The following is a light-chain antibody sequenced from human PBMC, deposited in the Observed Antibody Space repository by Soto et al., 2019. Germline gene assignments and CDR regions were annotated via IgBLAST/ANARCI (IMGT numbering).Light chain of an antibody. CDR2: GAS. V-gene: IGKV3-15*01. Sequence: ETVLTQSPATLSVSPGERATLSCRASQSISSDLAWYQQKPGQAPRLLIYGASTTATAIPGRFSGSGSGREFTLSISSLQPDDFATYYCQHYNSYSEAFGQGTKVELK. CDR3: QHYNSYSEA. CDR1: QSISSD. J-gene: IGKJ1*01.